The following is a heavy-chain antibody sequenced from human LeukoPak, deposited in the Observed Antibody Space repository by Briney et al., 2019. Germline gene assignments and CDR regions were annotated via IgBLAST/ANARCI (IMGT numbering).Heavy chain of an antibody. V-gene: IGHV5-51*01. CDR2: IYPGDSDT. J-gene: IGHJ4*02. CDR3: ARLVYGGNSGGDS. Sequence: EESLKISCKGSGYSFTSYWIGWVRQMPGKGLEWMGIIYPGDSDTRYSPSFQGQVTISADRSINTAYLQWSSLKASDTAMYYCARLVYGGNSGGDSWGQGTLVTVSS. CDR1: GYSFTSYW. D-gene: IGHD4-23*01.